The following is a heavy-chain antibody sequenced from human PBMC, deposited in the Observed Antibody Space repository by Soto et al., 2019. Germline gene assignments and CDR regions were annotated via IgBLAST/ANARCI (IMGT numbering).Heavy chain of an antibody. J-gene: IGHJ4*02. CDR3: AKETGYSSSWEKIDY. V-gene: IGHV3-23*01. CDR2: ISGSGGST. CDR1: GFTFSSYA. D-gene: IGHD6-13*01. Sequence: EVPLLESGGGLVQPGGSLRLSCAASGFTFSSYAMSWVRQARGKGLEWVSAISGSGGSTYYADSVKGRFTISRDNSKNTLYLQMNSLRAEDTAVYYCAKETGYSSSWEKIDYWGQGTLVTVSS.